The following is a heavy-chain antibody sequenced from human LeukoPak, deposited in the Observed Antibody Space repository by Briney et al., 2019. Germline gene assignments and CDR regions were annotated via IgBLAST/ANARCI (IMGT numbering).Heavy chain of an antibody. D-gene: IGHD5-18*01. CDR2: INHSGST. Sequence: KPSETLSLTCAVSGGSISSSNWWSWVRPPPGKGLEWIGEINHSGSTNYNPSLKSRVTISVDTSKNQFSLKLSSVTAADTAVYYCARIADVDTAMDPSLDYWGQGTLVTVSS. CDR3: ARIADVDTAMDPSLDY. J-gene: IGHJ4*02. CDR1: GGSISSSNW. V-gene: IGHV4-4*02.